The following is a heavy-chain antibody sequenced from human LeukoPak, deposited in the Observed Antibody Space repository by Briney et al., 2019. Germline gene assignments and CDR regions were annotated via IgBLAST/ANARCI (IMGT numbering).Heavy chain of an antibody. CDR3: ARDSSYYDSSLDY. Sequence: SETLSLTCTVSGGSISSSNWWSWVRQPPGKGLEWIGEIYHSGSTNYNPSLKSRVTISVDKSKNQFSLKLSSVTAADTAVYYCARDSSYYDSSLDYWGQGTLVTVSS. J-gene: IGHJ4*02. CDR1: GGSISSSNW. V-gene: IGHV4-4*02. D-gene: IGHD3-22*01. CDR2: IYHSGST.